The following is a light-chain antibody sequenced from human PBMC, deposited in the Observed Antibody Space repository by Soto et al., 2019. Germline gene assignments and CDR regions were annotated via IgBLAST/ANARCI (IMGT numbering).Light chain of an antibody. CDR2: EGS. CDR3: CSYAGISTLYV. Sequence: QSALTQPASVSGSPGQSITISCTGTSSDVGSYNLVSWYQQHPGKAPKLMIYEGSKRPSGVSNRFSGSKSGNTASLTISGLQAEDDADYYGCSYAGISTLYVFGTGTKLTVL. J-gene: IGLJ1*01. V-gene: IGLV2-23*01. CDR1: SSDVGSYNL.